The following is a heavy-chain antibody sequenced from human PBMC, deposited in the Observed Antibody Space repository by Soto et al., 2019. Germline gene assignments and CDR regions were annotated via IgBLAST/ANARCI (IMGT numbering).Heavy chain of an antibody. V-gene: IGHV3-21*01. J-gene: IGHJ5*02. D-gene: IGHD2-8*01. Sequence: GGSLRLSCAASGFAFQTYTMEWLRQPPGKGLEWVSSITISGNYIYYADSVKGRFTISRDNGRKSVYLQMNSLRAEDTAVYYCAKVGVLRTNFRWFDLWGQGTLVIVS. CDR2: ITISGNYI. CDR3: AKVGVLRTNFRWFDL. CDR1: GFAFQTYT.